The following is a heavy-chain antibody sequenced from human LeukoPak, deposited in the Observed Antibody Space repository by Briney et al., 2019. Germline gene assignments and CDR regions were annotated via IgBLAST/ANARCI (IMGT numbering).Heavy chain of an antibody. CDR1: GYTFTGYF. D-gene: IGHD5-24*01. V-gene: IGHV1-2*02. CDR3: ARDPVSRDGYNYFDF. J-gene: IGHJ4*02. Sequence: ASVTVSCKASGYTFTGYFIHWVRQAPRQGLEWMGWINPNSGGTTYAQKFQGRVTMTRDTSISTAHMELSRLRSDDTAVYYCARDPVSRDGYNYFDFWGQGTLVTVSS. CDR2: INPNSGGT.